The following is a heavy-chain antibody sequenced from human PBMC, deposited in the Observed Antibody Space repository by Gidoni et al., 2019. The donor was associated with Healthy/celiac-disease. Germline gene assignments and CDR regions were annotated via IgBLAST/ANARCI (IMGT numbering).Heavy chain of an antibody. CDR1: GFTFSGSA. CDR2: IRSKANSYAT. V-gene: IGHV3-73*01. CDR3: TTTSARGYCSGGSCWYY. D-gene: IGHD2-15*01. Sequence: EVQLVESGGGLVQPGGSLKLSCAASGFTFSGSAMHWVRQASGKGLEWVGRIRSKANSYATAYAASVKGRFTISRDDSKNTAYLQMNSLKTEDTAVYYCTTTSARGYCSGGSCWYYWGQGTLVTVSS. J-gene: IGHJ4*02.